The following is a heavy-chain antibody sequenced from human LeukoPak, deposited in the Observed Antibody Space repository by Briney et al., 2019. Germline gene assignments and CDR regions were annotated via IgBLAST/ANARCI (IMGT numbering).Heavy chain of an antibody. J-gene: IGHJ6*02. CDR2: IYHSGSGST. Sequence: SETLSLTCAVSGGSISSSNWWSWVRQPPGKGLEWIGYIYHSGSGSTYYNPSLKSRVTRSIDKSKNQFSLKLNSVTAADTAVYYYARINDFWSGPTLDVWGQGTTVTVSS. CDR1: GGSISSSNW. V-gene: IGHV4-4*02. CDR3: ARINDFWSGPTLDV. D-gene: IGHD3-3*01.